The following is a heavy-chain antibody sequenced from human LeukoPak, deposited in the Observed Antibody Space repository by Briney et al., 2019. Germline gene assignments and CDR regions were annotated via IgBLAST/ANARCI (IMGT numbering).Heavy chain of an antibody. J-gene: IGHJ4*02. D-gene: IGHD5-24*01. CDR3: ARVRGDGYNLPFDY. CDR1: GGSISSYY. V-gene: IGHV4-59*12. CDR2: IYYSGST. Sequence: SETLSLTCTVSGGSISSYYWSWIRQPPGKGLEWIGYIYYSGSTNYNPSLKSRVTMSVDTSKNQFSPKLSSVTAADTAVYYCARVRGDGYNLPFDYWGQGTLVTVSS.